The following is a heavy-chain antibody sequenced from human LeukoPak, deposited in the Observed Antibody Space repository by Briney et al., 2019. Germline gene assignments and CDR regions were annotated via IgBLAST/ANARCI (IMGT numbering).Heavy chain of an antibody. CDR2: ISGSGGGT. D-gene: IGHD6-19*01. Sequence: GGSLRLSCAVSGFTFSSYAMSWVRQAPGKGLEWVAAISGSGGGTDYADSVKGRFTISGDNSKNTLYLQMNSLRAEDTAVYYCAKGEQWLVLYFQHWGQGTLVTVSS. J-gene: IGHJ1*01. V-gene: IGHV3-23*01. CDR1: GFTFSSYA. CDR3: AKGEQWLVLYFQH.